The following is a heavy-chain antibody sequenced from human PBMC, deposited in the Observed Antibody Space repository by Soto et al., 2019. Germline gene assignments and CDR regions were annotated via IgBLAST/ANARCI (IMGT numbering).Heavy chain of an antibody. CDR2: IIPIFGTA. Sequence: QVQLVQSGAEVKKPGSSVKVSCKASGGTFSSYAISWVRQAPGQGLEWMGGIIPIFGTANYAQKFQGRVTITAEKATSTAYMELSSLRSEDTAVYYCARWPLNEGYYYYGMDVWGQGTTVTVSS. V-gene: IGHV1-69*06. D-gene: IGHD2-8*01. CDR1: GGTFSSYA. J-gene: IGHJ6*02. CDR3: ARWPLNEGYYYYGMDV.